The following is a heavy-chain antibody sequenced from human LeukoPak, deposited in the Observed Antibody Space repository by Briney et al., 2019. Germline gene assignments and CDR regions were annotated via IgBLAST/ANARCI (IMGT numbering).Heavy chain of an antibody. Sequence: PGGSLRLSCAASGFTFSSYWMSWVRQAPGKGLEWVANIKQDGSEKYYVDSVKGRFTISRDNAKSSLYLQMNSLRAEDTAVYYCASPSGYSYVSSFDYWGQGTLVTVSS. V-gene: IGHV3-7*01. D-gene: IGHD5-18*01. CDR3: ASPSGYSYVSSFDY. CDR2: IKQDGSEK. CDR1: GFTFSSYW. J-gene: IGHJ4*02.